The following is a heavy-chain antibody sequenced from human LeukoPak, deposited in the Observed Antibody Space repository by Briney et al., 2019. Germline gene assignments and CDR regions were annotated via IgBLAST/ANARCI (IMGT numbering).Heavy chain of an antibody. D-gene: IGHD3-3*01. J-gene: IGHJ4*02. CDR2: IKSKTDGGTT. V-gene: IGHV3-15*01. Sequence: GGSLRLSCAASGFTFSNAWMSWVSQAPGTGLEWVGRIKSKTDGGTTDYAAPVNGRFTISRDDSKNTLYLQMNSLKTEDTAVYYCTTDPQYDFWSGYSSFDYWGQGTLVTVSS. CDR1: GFTFSNAW. CDR3: TTDPQYDFWSGYSSFDY.